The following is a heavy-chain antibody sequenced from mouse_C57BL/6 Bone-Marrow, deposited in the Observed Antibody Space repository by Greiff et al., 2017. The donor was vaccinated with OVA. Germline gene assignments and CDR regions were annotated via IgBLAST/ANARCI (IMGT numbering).Heavy chain of an antibody. D-gene: IGHD2-1*01. V-gene: IGHV7-1*01. Sequence: EVKLMESGGGLVQSGRSLRLSCATSGFTFSDFYMEWVRQAPGKGLEWIAASRNKANDYTTEYSASVKGRFIVSRDTSQSILYLQMNALRAEDTAIYYCARDAWGGYGNYGYFDVWGTGTTVTVSS. CDR3: ARDAWGGYGNYGYFDV. CDR1: GFTFSDFY. CDR2: SRNKANDYTT. J-gene: IGHJ1*03.